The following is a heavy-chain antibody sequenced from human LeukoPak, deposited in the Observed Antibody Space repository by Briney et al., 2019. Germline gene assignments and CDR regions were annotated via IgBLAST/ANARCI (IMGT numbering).Heavy chain of an antibody. Sequence: PGGSLRLSCAASGFTVSDNYMSWVRQAPGKGLEWVAFISYDGSNKYYADSVKGRFTISRDNSKNTLYLQMNSLRAEDTAVYYCARSDYYDSSSYFDYWGQGTLVTVSS. V-gene: IGHV3-30-3*01. CDR1: GFTVSDNY. D-gene: IGHD3-22*01. CDR3: ARSDYYDSSSYFDY. CDR2: ISYDGSNK. J-gene: IGHJ4*02.